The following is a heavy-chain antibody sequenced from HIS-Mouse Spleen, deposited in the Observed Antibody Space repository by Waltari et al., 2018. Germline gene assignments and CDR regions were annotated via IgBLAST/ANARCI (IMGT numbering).Heavy chain of an antibody. CDR1: GFPFSYYD. J-gene: IGHJ4*02. CDR2: ISSSGSTI. CDR3: ARDESRNWEIAYYFDY. V-gene: IGHV3-11*01. Sequence: QVQLVESGGGLVKPGGSLRLSCAASGFPFSYYDVSWIRQAPGKVLEWVSYISSSGSTIYYADSVKGRFTISRDNAKNSLYLQMNSLRAEDTAVYYCARDESRNWEIAYYFDYWGQGTLVTVSS. D-gene: IGHD3-22*01.